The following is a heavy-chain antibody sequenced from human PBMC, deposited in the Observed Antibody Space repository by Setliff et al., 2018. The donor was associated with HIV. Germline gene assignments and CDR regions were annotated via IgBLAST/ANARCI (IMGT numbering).Heavy chain of an antibody. D-gene: IGHD3-22*01. CDR3: ASRIYYYDSNNFLREEGFDP. CDR2: IHYDERT. CDR1: GGSISNSRYY. J-gene: IGHJ5*02. Sequence: ETLSLTCTVSGGSISNSRYYWSWIRQPPGKGLEWIGSIHYDERTYYNPSLKSRVTISLDTSKNQFSLNPTSVTAADTAVYYCASRIYYYDSNNFLREEGFDPWGQGTLVTVSS. V-gene: IGHV4-39*01.